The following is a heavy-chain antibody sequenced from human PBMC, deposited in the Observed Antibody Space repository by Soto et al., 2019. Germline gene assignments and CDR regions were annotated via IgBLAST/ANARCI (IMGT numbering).Heavy chain of an antibody. CDR2: IIPILGIA. J-gene: IGHJ5*02. D-gene: IGHD2-2*01. CDR1: GGTFSSYT. CDR3: ATADCSSTSCRRFSWFDP. V-gene: IGHV1-69*02. Sequence: QVQLVQSGAEVKKPGSSVKVSCKASGGTFSSYTISWVRQAPGQGLEWMGRIIPILGIANYAQKFQGRVTITADKSTSTAYMELSSLRSDDTAVYYCATADCSSTSCRRFSWFDPWGQGTLVTVSS.